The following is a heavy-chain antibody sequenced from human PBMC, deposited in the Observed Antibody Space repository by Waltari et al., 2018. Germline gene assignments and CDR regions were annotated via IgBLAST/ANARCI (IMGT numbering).Heavy chain of an antibody. CDR2: IDPRASYT. D-gene: IGHD1-1*01. CDR3: ARTSTRDFYYMDV. Sequence: EVQLVQSGAEVKKPGESLRISCEGSGYDVSTYRITWVRHMPGKGLEWMGRIDPRASYTNYSPSFRGHVTISVDRSISTAYIQWSGLRASDTAIYYCARTSTRDFYYMDVWGKGTTVTVSS. CDR1: GYDVSTYR. J-gene: IGHJ6*03. V-gene: IGHV5-10-1*01.